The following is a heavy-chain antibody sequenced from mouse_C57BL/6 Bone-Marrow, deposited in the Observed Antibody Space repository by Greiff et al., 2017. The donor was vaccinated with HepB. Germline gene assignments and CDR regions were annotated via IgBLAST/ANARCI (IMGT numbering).Heavy chain of an antibody. J-gene: IGHJ2*01. D-gene: IGHD2-4*01. CDR2: INPSSGYT. CDR1: GYTFTSYT. V-gene: IGHV1-4*01. Sequence: QVQLKQSGAELARPGASVKMSCKASGYTFTSYTMHWVKQRPGQGLEWIGYINPSSGYTKYNQKFKDKATLTADKSSSTAYMQLSSLTSEDSAVYYGAFYDYDYFDYWGQGTTLTVSS. CDR3: AFYDYDYFDY.